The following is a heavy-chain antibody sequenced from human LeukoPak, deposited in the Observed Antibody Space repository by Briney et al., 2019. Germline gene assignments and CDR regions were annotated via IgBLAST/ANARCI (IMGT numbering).Heavy chain of an antibody. CDR2: IIPIFGTA. D-gene: IGHD3-10*01. CDR1: GGTFSSYT. CDR3: ARGNDGSGSPSYYFYYMDV. V-gene: IGHV1-69*13. Sequence: SVKVSCKASGGTFSSYTISWVRQAPGQGLEWMGGIIPIFGTANYAQKFQGRVTITADESTSTAYMELSSLRSEDTAVYYCARGNDGSGSPSYYFYYMDVWGKGTTVTIPS. J-gene: IGHJ6*03.